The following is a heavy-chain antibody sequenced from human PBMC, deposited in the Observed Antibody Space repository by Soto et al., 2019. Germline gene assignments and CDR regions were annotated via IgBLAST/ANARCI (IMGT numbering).Heavy chain of an antibody. J-gene: IGHJ4*02. CDR3: ARLAYTSGFTFDY. CDR1: GGSISSDY. Sequence: SETLSLTCTVSGGSISSDYWTWIRQPPGERLEWIGYIYYIGNTNYNSSLKCRVTISIDTSKNQFSLKLNSVTVADTAVYFCARLAYTSGFTFDYWGRGTLVTVSS. V-gene: IGHV4-59*01. D-gene: IGHD5-18*01. CDR2: IYYIGNT.